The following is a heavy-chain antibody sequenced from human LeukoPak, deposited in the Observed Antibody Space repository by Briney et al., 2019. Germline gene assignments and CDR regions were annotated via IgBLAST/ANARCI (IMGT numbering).Heavy chain of an antibody. V-gene: IGHV3-7*01. Sequence: GGSLRLSCAASGFTFSNYWMTWVRQSPGKGREWVAIIKPDGSDSYSVDSEKGRFTVSRDNAKNSLYLQMSSLRAEDTAVYYCARGGHRQKEFWGQGTLVTVSS. CDR3: ARGGHRQKEF. J-gene: IGHJ4*02. CDR1: GFTFSNYW. CDR2: IKPDGSDS. D-gene: IGHD3-10*01.